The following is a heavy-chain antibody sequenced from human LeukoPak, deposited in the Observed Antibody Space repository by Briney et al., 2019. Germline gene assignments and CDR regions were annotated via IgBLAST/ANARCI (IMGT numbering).Heavy chain of an antibody. D-gene: IGHD3-16*01. Sequence: ASVKVSCKASGGTFSSYAISWVRQAPGQGLEWMGGIIPIFGTANYAQKFQGRVTITADESTSTSYMELSSLRSEDTAVYYCARVVGGYFDYWGQGTLVTVSS. J-gene: IGHJ4*02. V-gene: IGHV1-69*13. CDR2: IIPIFGTA. CDR3: ARVVGGYFDY. CDR1: GGTFSSYA.